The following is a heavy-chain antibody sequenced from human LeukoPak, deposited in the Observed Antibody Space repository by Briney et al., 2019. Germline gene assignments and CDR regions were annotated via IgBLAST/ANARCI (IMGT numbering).Heavy chain of an antibody. D-gene: IGHD3-16*01. CDR2: ISAYNGNT. V-gene: IGHV1-18*01. CDR1: GYTFTSYG. J-gene: IGHJ6*02. CDR3: ARSYYLYYYYYGMDV. Sequence: ASVNVSCKASGYTFTSYGISWVRQAPGQGLEWMGWISAYNGNTNYAQKLQGRVTMTTDTSTSTAYMELRSLRSDDTAVYYCARSYYLYYYYYGMDVWGQGTTVTVSS.